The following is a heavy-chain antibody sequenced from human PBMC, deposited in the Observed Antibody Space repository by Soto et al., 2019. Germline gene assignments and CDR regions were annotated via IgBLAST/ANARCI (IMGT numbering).Heavy chain of an antibody. CDR3: ARDRGYGDPLVFFDY. J-gene: IGHJ4*02. CDR2: IYHSGST. D-gene: IGHD4-17*01. V-gene: IGHV4-4*02. Sequence: SETLSLTCAVSGGSISSSNWWSWVRQPPGKGLEWIGEIYHSGSTNYNPSLKSRVTISVDKSKNQFSLKLSSVTAADTAVYYCARDRGYGDPLVFFDYWGQGTLVTVSS. CDR1: GGSISSSNW.